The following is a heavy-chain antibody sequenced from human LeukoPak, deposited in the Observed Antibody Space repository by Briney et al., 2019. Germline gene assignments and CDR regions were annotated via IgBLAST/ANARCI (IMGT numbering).Heavy chain of an antibody. CDR1: GGSISSYY. D-gene: IGHD3-22*01. CDR2: IYTSGST. CDR3: ARDRQYYDSSGYPAAFDI. V-gene: IGHV4-4*07. J-gene: IGHJ3*02. Sequence: PSETLSLTCTVSGGSISSYYWSWIRQPAGKGLEWIGRIYTSGSTNYNLSLKSRVTMSVDTSKNQFSLKLSSVTAADTAVYYCARDRQYYDSSGYPAAFDIWGQGTMVTVSS.